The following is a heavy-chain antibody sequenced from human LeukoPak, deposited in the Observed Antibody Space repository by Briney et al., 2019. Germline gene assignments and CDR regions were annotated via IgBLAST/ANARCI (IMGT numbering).Heavy chain of an antibody. CDR3: ARRYSSSWVYYFDY. D-gene: IGHD6-13*01. Sequence: GESLKISCKGSGYSFTSYWSGWLRQMHGKGLEWMGIIYPGDSDTRYSPSFQGQVTISADKSISTAYLQWSSLKASDTAMYYCARRYSSSWVYYFDYWGQGTLVTVSS. CDR1: GYSFTSYW. J-gene: IGHJ4*02. V-gene: IGHV5-51*02. CDR2: IYPGDSDT.